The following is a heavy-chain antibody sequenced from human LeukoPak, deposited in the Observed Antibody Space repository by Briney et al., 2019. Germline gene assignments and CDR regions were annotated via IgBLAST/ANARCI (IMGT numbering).Heavy chain of an antibody. D-gene: IGHD3-22*01. J-gene: IGHJ6*03. CDR1: GGSFSGYY. Sequence: SETLSLTCTVYGGSFSGYYWTWLRQTPEKGLEWIGEMNPSGSTNYNPSLKSRVTISVDTSKNQFSLELSSVTAADTAVYYCARGRQDVTMIVVVMSAVSYYFDVWGKGTTVTVS. CDR3: ARGRQDVTMIVVVMSAVSYYFDV. V-gene: IGHV4-34*01. CDR2: MNPSGST.